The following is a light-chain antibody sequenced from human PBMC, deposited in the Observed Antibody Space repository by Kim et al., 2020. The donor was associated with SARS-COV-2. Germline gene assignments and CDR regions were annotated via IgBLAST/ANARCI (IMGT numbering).Light chain of an antibody. J-gene: IGKJ3*01. Sequence: AIQLTQSPSSLSASVGDRVTITCRASQGISSALAWYQQKPGKAPKLLIYDASSLESGVPLRFSGSGSGTDFTLTISSLQPEDFATYYCQQFNSYFFTFGPGTKVDIK. V-gene: IGKV1-13*02. CDR1: QGISSA. CDR3: QQFNSYFFT. CDR2: DAS.